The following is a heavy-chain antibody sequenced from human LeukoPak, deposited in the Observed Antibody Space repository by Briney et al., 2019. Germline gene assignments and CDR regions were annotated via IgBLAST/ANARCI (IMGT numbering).Heavy chain of an antibody. CDR2: INPHSADT. V-gene: IGHV1-2*02. D-gene: IGHD6-13*01. J-gene: IGHJ4*02. CDR1: GYTFTGFY. CDR3: ARWDGYSSSPDY. Sequence: ASVKVSCKASGYTFTGFYMHWVRQAPGQGLEWMGWINPHSADTGYAQKFLGRVTVTRDMFISTIYMELTRLTSDDTALYYCARWDGYSSSPDYWGQGTLVTVSS.